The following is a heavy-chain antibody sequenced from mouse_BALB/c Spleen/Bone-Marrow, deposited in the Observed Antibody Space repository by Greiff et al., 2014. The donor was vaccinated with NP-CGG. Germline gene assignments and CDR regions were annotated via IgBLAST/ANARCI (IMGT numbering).Heavy chain of an antibody. D-gene: IGHD1-1*01. Sequence: VQLQQSGAELVKPGASVKLSCTASGFNIKDTYMHWVKQRPEQGLEWIGRTDPANGNTKYDPKFQGKATITADTSSNTAYLQLSSSTTEDTAVYYCAAKYYGNSCGFAYWGQGTLVTVSA. CDR3: AAKYYGNSCGFAY. V-gene: IGHV14-3*02. J-gene: IGHJ3*01. CDR2: TDPANGNT. CDR1: GFNIKDTY.